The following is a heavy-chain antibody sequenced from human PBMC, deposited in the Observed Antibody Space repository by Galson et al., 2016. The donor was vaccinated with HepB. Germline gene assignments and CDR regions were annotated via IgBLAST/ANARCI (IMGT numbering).Heavy chain of an antibody. CDR3: ARGAWNKGGIDD. V-gene: IGHV1-18*01. CDR2: ISPDNGHT. J-gene: IGHJ4*02. D-gene: IGHD1/OR15-1a*01. Sequence: SVKVSCKASGYTFSTYGLSWVRQAPGQGLEWMGWISPDNGHTNYAQKFQGRLTMTTDTSTSAAYMELRSLRSDDTAVYYCARGAWNKGGIDDWGQGTLVTVSS. CDR1: GYTFSTYG.